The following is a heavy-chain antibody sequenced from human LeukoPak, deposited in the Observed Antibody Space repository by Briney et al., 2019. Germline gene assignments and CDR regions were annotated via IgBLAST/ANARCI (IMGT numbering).Heavy chain of an antibody. J-gene: IGHJ4*02. CDR2: INHSGST. Sequence: SETLSLTCAVYGGSFSGYYWSWIRQPPGKGLEWIGEINHSGSTNYNPSLKSRVTISVDTSKNQFSLKLSSVTAADTAVYYCARAGYSSYWGQGTLVTVSS. CDR1: GGSFSGYY. D-gene: IGHD6-19*01. CDR3: ARAGYSSY. V-gene: IGHV4-34*01.